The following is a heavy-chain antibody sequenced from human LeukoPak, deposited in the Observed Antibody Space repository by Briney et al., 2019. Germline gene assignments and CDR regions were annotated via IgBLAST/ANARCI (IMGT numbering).Heavy chain of an antibody. CDR2: ISSSSSYI. V-gene: IGHV3-21*01. CDR1: GFTFSSYS. CDR3: ARGGRGSYLMQVFDI. Sequence: PGGSLRLSCAASGFTFSSYSMNWVRQAPGKGLEWVSSISSSSSYIYYADSVKGRFTISRDNAKNSLYLQMNSLRAEDTAVYYCARGGRGSYLMQVFDIWGQGTMVTVSS. J-gene: IGHJ3*02. D-gene: IGHD1-26*01.